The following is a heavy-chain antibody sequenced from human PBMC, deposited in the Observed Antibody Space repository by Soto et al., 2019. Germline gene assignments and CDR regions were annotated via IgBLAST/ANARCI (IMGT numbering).Heavy chain of an antibody. CDR1: GGTFSSYA. V-gene: IGHV1-69*13. J-gene: IGHJ6*02. D-gene: IGHD2-2*01. CDR3: ARGMVGRTRHYYYGMDA. Sequence: SVKVSCKASGGTFSSYAISWVRQAPGQGLEWMGGIIPIFGTANYAQKFQGRVTITADESMSTAYMELSSLRSEDTAVYYCARGMVGRTRHYYYGMDAWGQGTTVTVSS. CDR2: IIPIFGTA.